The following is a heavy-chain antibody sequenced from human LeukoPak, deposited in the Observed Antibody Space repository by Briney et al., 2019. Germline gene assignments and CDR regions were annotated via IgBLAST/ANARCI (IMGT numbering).Heavy chain of an antibody. CDR2: IKHSGSI. CDR1: GGSFSGYY. D-gene: IGHD6-19*01. Sequence: PSETLSLTCAVYGGSFSGYYWTWIRQPPGKGLEWIGEIKHSGSINYNPSLKSRVTISVDTSKNQFSLKLSSVTAADTAVYYCARSRRDSSGWDFDYWGQGTLVTVS. J-gene: IGHJ4*02. V-gene: IGHV4-34*01. CDR3: ARSRRDSSGWDFDY.